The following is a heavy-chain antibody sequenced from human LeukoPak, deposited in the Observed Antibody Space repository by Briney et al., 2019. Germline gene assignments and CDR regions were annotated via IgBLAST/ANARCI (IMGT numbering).Heavy chain of an antibody. V-gene: IGHV1-18*01. CDR3: ARDRGVGYYYYYYMDV. Sequence: ASVKVSCKASGYTFTSYGISWVRQAPGQGLEWMGWISAYNGNTNYAQKLQGRVTITTDTSTNTADMEPKRLRSDDTAVYYCARDRGVGYYYYYYMDVWGKGTTVTVSS. CDR1: GYTFTSYG. CDR2: ISAYNGNT. J-gene: IGHJ6*03. D-gene: IGHD1-26*01.